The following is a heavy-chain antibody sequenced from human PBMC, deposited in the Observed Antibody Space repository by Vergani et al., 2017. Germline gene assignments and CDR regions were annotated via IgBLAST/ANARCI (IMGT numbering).Heavy chain of an antibody. Sequence: EVQLLESGGGLVQPGGSLRLSCAASGFTFSSYAMSWVRQAPGKGLEWVSSISSSSSYIYYADSVKGRFTISRDNAKNSLYLQMNSLRAEDTAVYYCARDLIAQLLYKGGDYYFDYWGQGTLVTVSS. V-gene: IGHV3-21*01. CDR2: ISSSSSYI. CDR3: ARDLIAQLLYKGGDYYFDY. CDR1: GFTFSSYA. D-gene: IGHD2-2*02. J-gene: IGHJ4*02.